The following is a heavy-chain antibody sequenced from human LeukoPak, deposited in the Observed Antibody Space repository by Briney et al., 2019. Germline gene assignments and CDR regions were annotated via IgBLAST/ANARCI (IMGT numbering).Heavy chain of an antibody. V-gene: IGHV6-1*01. Sequence: SQTLSLTCAISGDSVSSNSAAWNWIRQSPSRGLEWLGRTYYRSKWYYDYAVSVKSRITINPDTFRNQFSLQLNSVTPEDTAVYYCTRQTYYYISGTYYSSLDVWGQGTTVTVSS. J-gene: IGHJ6*02. D-gene: IGHD3-10*01. CDR3: TRQTYYYISGTYYSSLDV. CDR1: GDSVSSNSAA. CDR2: TYYRSKWYY.